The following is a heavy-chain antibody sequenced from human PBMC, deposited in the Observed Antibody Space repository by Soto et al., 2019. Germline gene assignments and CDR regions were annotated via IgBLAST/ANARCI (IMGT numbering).Heavy chain of an antibody. CDR2: IYYSGST. D-gene: IGHD2-2*01. V-gene: IGHV4-59*01. Sequence: SETLSLTCTVSGGSITSYHWSWIRRPPGKGLEWIGYIYYSGSTNYNPSLKSRVTISVDTSKNQFSLRLSSVTAADTAVYYCARDRVVVVPAAKGSNYYYYGMDVWGQGTTVTVSS. CDR3: ARDRVVVVPAAKGSNYYYYGMDV. J-gene: IGHJ6*02. CDR1: GGSITSYH.